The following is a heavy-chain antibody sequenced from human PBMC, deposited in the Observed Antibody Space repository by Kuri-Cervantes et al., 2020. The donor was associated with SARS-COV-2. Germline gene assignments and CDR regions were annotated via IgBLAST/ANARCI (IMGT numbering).Heavy chain of an antibody. J-gene: IGHJ6*02. CDR3: ARARVAAHPNYYYYGRDV. V-gene: IGHV1-69*06. CDR2: IIPSFGTA. CDR1: AGTFTSYC. Sequence: SVKVSCKASAGTFTSYCISWVRQHPGQGIEWMGGIIPSFGTAKYAQKFQGRVTITAGKSTSTACMELSSLRSEDTAVYYCARARVAAHPNYYYYGRDVWGQGTTVTVSS. D-gene: IGHD2-15*01.